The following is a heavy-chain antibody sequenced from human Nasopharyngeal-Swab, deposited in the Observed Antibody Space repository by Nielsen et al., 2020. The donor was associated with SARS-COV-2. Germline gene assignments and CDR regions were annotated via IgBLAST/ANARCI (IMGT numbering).Heavy chain of an antibody. D-gene: IGHD3-22*01. J-gene: IGHJ3*02. Sequence: WIRRPPGKGLEWIGYIYYSGSTNYNPSLKSRVTISVDTSKNQFSLKLSSVTAADTAVYYCASLGRLGYYDITRRRAFDIWGQGTMVTVSS. CDR3: ASLGRLGYYDITRRRAFDI. V-gene: IGHV4-59*01. CDR2: IYYSGST.